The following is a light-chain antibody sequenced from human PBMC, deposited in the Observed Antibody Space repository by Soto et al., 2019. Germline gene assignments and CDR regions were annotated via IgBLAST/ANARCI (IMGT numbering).Light chain of an antibody. J-gene: IGLJ3*02. CDR2: EDN. Sequence: NFMLSQPQSVSESPGKTVTISCTGSSGSVASNYVQWYQQRPGSVPSTVIYEDNRRPSGVPERFSGSVDSSSNSASLTFSGLRPEDEADYYCQSYDSANRGVFGGGTKLTVL. CDR3: QSYDSANRGV. CDR1: SGSVASNY. V-gene: IGLV6-57*02.